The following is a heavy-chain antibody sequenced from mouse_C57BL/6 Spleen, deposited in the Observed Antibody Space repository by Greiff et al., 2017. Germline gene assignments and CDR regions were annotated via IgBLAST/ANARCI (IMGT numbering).Heavy chain of an antibody. V-gene: IGHV1-7*01. D-gene: IGHD1-1*01. J-gene: IGHJ3*01. CDR3: ARTLLITTVVGGDPWFAY. CDR2: INPSSGYT. CDR1: GYTFTSYW. Sequence: QVHVKQSGAELAKPGASVKLSCKASGYTFTSYWMHWVKQRPGQGLEWIGYINPSSGYTKHNQKFKDKATLTADKSSSTAYMQLSSLTYEDSAVYYCARTLLITTVVGGDPWFAYWGQGTLVTVSA.